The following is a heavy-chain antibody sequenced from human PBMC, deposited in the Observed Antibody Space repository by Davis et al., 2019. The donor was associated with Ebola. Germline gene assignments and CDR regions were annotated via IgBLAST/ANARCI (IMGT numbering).Heavy chain of an antibody. Sequence: MPSETLSLTCTVSGGSISSYYWSWIRQPPGKGLEWIGYIYYSGSTNYNPSLKSRVTISVDTSKNQFSLKLSSVTAADTAVYYCAGIVVVVAAEIDPWGQGTLVTVSS. CDR1: GGSISSYY. J-gene: IGHJ5*02. CDR3: AGIVVVVAAEIDP. V-gene: IGHV4-59*01. CDR2: IYYSGST. D-gene: IGHD2-15*01.